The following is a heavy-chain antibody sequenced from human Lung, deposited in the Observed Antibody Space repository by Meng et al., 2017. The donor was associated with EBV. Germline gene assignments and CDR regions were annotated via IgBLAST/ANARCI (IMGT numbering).Heavy chain of an antibody. CDR2: IYHSGIT. V-gene: IGHV4-4*02. D-gene: IGHD1-14*01. Sequence: VLPKECGPGLVKPSGTLSLTCAVSGGSISSSNWWSWVRQPPGKGLEWIGKIYHSGITIYNPSLKSRVTMSVDNSKNQFSLKLNSMTAADTAVYYCARDPTGGEDHQRVWGQGTLVTVSS. CDR1: GGSISSSNW. CDR3: ARDPTGGEDHQRV. J-gene: IGHJ4*02.